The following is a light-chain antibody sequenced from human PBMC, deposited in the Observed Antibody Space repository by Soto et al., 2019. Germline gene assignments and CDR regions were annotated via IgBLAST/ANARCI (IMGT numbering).Light chain of an antibody. J-gene: IGKJ2*01. CDR1: HDVSDY. V-gene: IGKV3-11*01. CDR2: DAS. Sequence: EIVLTQSPYTLSLSPGDGATISCRASHDVSDYLVWYRQRPGQSPRLLIHDASNRATGISARFSGSGSGTDFTLTIGSLEPEESAIYYCQQRASWPYTSGQGTKVDIK. CDR3: QQRASWPYT.